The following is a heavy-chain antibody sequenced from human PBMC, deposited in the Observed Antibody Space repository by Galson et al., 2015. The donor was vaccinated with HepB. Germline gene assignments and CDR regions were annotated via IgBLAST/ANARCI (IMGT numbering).Heavy chain of an antibody. Sequence: SLRLSCAASGFTFSSFWMHWVRHSPGKGLVWVSRIKEDGSVTTYADSVKGRFTISRDNAKNTLYLQMNGLTVDDTAVYYCGRDRVCGSGSSDYWGQGTLVTVSS. V-gene: IGHV3-74*01. CDR1: GFTFSSFW. J-gene: IGHJ4*02. D-gene: IGHD3-10*01. CDR2: IKEDGSVT. CDR3: GRDRVCGSGSSDY.